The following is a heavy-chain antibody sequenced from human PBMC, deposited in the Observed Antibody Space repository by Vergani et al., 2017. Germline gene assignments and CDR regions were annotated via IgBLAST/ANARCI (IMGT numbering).Heavy chain of an antibody. D-gene: IGHD1-20*01. CDR2: ISGSGGST. CDR3: AEDWGYNWNLYNWFDP. Sequence: EVQLLESGGGLVQPGGSLRLSCAASGFTFSSYAMSWVRQAPGKGLEWVSAISGSGGSTYYADSVKGRFTISRDNSKNTLYLQMNSLRAEDTAGYYCAEDWGYNWNLYNWFDPWGQGTLVTVSS. J-gene: IGHJ5*02. CDR1: GFTFSSYA. V-gene: IGHV3-23*01.